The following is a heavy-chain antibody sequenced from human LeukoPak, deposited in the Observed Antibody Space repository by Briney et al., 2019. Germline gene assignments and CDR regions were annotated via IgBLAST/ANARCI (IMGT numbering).Heavy chain of an antibody. CDR1: GYTFTGYY. D-gene: IGHD2-2*01. J-gene: IGHJ4*02. CDR2: INPNSGGT. V-gene: IGHV1-2*02. CDR3: AREGHGHCSSTSCFYFDY. Sequence: ASVKVSCKASGYTFTGYYMHWVRQAPGQGLEWMGWINPNSGGTNYAQKFQGRVTMTRDTSISTACMELSRLRSDDTAVYYCAREGHGHCSSTSCFYFDYWGQGTLVTVSS.